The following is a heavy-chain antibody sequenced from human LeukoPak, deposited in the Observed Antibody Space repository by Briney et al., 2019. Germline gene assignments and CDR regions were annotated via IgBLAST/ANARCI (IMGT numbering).Heavy chain of an antibody. J-gene: IGHJ4*02. CDR2: IQTSPSRSA. CDR3: ATSNWLRDSNFDS. V-gene: IGHV4-61*02. D-gene: IGHD4-11*01. Sequence: SETLSLTCTVSDASISSGLYYWNWIRQSAGKGLEWIGRIQTSPSRSANYNPSLKSRVTISVDTSKNQFSLKLTSVTAADTAVYYCATSNWLRDSNFDSWGQGTLVTDSS. CDR1: DASISSGLYY.